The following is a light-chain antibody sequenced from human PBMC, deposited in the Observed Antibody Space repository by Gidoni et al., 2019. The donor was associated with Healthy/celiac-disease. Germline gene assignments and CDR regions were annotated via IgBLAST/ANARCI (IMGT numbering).Light chain of an antibody. V-gene: IGLV6-57*01. CDR2: EDN. CDR1: SGTIASNY. Sequence: NFMLTQPHSVSESPGKTVTISCTRSSGTIASNYVQWYQQRPGSSPTTVIYEDNQRPSAVPDRFSGSIDSSSNSASLTISGLKTEDEADYYCQSYDSSHHVVFGGGTKLTVL. CDR3: QSYDSSHHVV. J-gene: IGLJ2*01.